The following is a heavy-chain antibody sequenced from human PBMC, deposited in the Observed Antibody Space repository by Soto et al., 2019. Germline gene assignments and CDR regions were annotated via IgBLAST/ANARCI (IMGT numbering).Heavy chain of an antibody. CDR3: AKYGSKSSPSYLDF. CDR1: GFTFSNYA. V-gene: IGHV3-23*01. Sequence: EVQLLESGGGLVQPGGSLRLSCAVSGFTFSNYAVGWVRQAPGMGLEWVASIFGGGGDTYYTDSVKGRFTISRDSSENTVFLQMNSLRAEDTALYYGAKYGSKSSPSYLDFWGQGTLVTVSS. CDR2: IFGGGGDT. J-gene: IGHJ4*02. D-gene: IGHD6-13*01.